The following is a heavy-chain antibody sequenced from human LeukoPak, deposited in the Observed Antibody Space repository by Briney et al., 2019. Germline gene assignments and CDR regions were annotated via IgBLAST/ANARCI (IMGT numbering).Heavy chain of an antibody. J-gene: IGHJ4*02. CDR1: GGSFSGYY. CDR3: ARGQVVVAAIDY. Sequence: PSETLSLTCAVYGGSFSGYYWSWIRQPPGKGLEWIGEINHSGSTNYNPSLKSRVTISVDTSKNQFSLKLSPVTAADTAVYYCARGQVVVAAIDYWGQGTLVTVSS. V-gene: IGHV4-34*01. D-gene: IGHD2-15*01. CDR2: INHSGST.